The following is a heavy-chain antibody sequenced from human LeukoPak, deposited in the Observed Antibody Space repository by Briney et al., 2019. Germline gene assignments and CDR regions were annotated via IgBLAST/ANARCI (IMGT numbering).Heavy chain of an antibody. J-gene: IGHJ6*03. CDR2: IYNSDYT. Sequence: TSETLSLTCTVSGGSISSYYWSWVRQPPGKGLEWVGYIYNSDYTRYNPSFRSRVTISADTSQNHFSLKLNSVTAADTGIYYCARNFPGRTEDVWGKGTTVTVSS. V-gene: IGHV4-59*01. CDR1: GGSISSYY. CDR3: ARNFPGRTEDV.